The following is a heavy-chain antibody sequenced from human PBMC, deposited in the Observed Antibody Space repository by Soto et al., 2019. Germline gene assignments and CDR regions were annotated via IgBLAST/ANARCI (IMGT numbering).Heavy chain of an antibody. D-gene: IGHD2-15*01. Sequence: QVQLVQSGAEVKKPGSSVKVSCKASVGTFSSSASSWVRQAPGQGLEGMGGIIPIVGTANYAQKFQGRVTITADESTSTAYMELSSRRSEDTAVYYCASNRYCSGGSCYSASYYYGMDVWGQGTTVTVSS. CDR3: ASNRYCSGGSCYSASYYYGMDV. CDR2: IIPIVGTA. J-gene: IGHJ6*02. CDR1: VGTFSSSA. V-gene: IGHV1-69*12.